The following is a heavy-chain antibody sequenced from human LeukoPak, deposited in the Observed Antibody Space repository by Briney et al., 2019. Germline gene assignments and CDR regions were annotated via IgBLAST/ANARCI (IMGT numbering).Heavy chain of an antibody. V-gene: IGHV4-39*01. CDR1: GGSIGSSSYY. D-gene: IGHD5-18*01. CDR2: IYYSGST. J-gene: IGHJ4*02. Sequence: SETLSLTCTVSGGSIGSSSYYWGWIRQPPGKGLEWIGSIYYSGSTYYNPSLKSRVTISVDTSKNQFSLKLSSVTAADTAVYYCARGQHSYGYFNGFDYWGQGTLVTVSS. CDR3: ARGQHSYGYFNGFDY.